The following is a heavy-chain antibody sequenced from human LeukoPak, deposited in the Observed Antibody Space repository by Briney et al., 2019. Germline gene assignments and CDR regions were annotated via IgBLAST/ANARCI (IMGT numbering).Heavy chain of an antibody. Sequence: GGSLRLSCAASGFTFDDYGMSWVRQAPGKGLEGVSGINWNGGSTGYADSVKGRFTISRDNAKNSLYLQMNTLRAEDTALYYCARKSTYYDFWSGYLSGPMDVWGKGTTVTVSS. J-gene: IGHJ6*04. CDR2: INWNGGST. CDR3: ARKSTYYDFWSGYLSGPMDV. D-gene: IGHD3-3*01. V-gene: IGHV3-20*04. CDR1: GFTFDDYG.